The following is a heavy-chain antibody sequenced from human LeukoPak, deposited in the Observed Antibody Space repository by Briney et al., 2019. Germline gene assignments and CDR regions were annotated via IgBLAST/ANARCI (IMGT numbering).Heavy chain of an antibody. Sequence: GGSLRLSCAASGFTFSSYSMNWVRQAPGKGLEWVSSISISSSYIYYADSVKGRFTISRDNAKNSLYLQMNSLRAEDTAVYYCARGALGYYYDSSGYPNWFDPWGQGTLVTVSS. D-gene: IGHD3-22*01. V-gene: IGHV3-21*01. CDR2: ISISSSYI. J-gene: IGHJ5*02. CDR1: GFTFSSYS. CDR3: ARGALGYYYDSSGYPNWFDP.